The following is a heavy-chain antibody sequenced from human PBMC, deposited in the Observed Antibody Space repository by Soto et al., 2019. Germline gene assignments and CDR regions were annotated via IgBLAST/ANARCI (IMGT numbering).Heavy chain of an antibody. CDR2: INPNSGGT. CDR1: GYTFTGYY. CDR3: AREFWEAAGGYYYYYGMDV. D-gene: IGHD6-13*01. V-gene: IGHV1-2*02. Sequence: QVQLVQSGAEVKKPGASVKVSCKASGYTFTGYYMHWVRQAPGQGLEWMGWINPNSGGTNYAQKFQGRGTMTRDTSISTAYMELSRLRSDDTAVYYCAREFWEAAGGYYYYYGMDVWGQGTTVTVSS. J-gene: IGHJ6*02.